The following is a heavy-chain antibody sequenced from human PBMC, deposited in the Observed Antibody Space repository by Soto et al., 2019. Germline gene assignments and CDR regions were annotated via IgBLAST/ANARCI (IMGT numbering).Heavy chain of an antibody. CDR2: INADYGNT. D-gene: IGHD5-18*01. Sequence: QAQLEQSGAEVKKPGASVKVSCKASGYTFYSHSISWVRQAPGQGLEWMGRINADYGNTQYAQKFRGRVTMTMDTSTTTVYMELTNLRSDVTAVYYCARCIQGDYYYGMDVWGQGTTVTVSS. J-gene: IGHJ6*02. CDR3: ARCIQGDYYYGMDV. CDR1: GYTFYSHS. V-gene: IGHV1-18*01.